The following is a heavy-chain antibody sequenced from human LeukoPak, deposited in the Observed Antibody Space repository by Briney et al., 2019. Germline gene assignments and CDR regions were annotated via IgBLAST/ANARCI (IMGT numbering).Heavy chain of an antibody. J-gene: IGHJ4*02. CDR3: SRESGPFCPFGH. Sequence: PSETLSLTCGVSGGSITTTNYWSWVRQPPGGGLEWIGEISLAGRTRYNPSLQSRVHISIDESKNHLYLNLASVTAADTAVYYCSRESGPFCPFGHRGQGILVAVTS. CDR1: GGSITTTNY. CDR2: ISLAGRT. V-gene: IGHV4-4*02. D-gene: IGHD1-26*01.